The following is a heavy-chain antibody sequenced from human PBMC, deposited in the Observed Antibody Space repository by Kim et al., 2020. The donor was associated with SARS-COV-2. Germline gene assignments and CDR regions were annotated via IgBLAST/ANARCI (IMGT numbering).Heavy chain of an antibody. D-gene: IGHD2-21*02. Sequence: AQKFQGRVTITADKSTSTAYMELSSLRAEYTAVYYCARRSAYCGGDCYSYWGQGTLVTVSS. J-gene: IGHJ4*02. CDR3: ARRSAYCGGDCYSY. V-gene: IGHV1-69*02.